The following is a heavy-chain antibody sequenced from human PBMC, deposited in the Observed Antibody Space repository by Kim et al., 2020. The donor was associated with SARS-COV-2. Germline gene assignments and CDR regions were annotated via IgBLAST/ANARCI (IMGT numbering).Heavy chain of an antibody. D-gene: IGHD6-19*01. Sequence: GGSLRLSCAASGFTFSSYGMHWVRQAPGKGLEWVAVIWYDGSNKYYADSVKGRFTISRDNSKNTLYLQMNSLRAEDTAVYYCARVQRTYSSGWLDYWGQGTLVTVSS. CDR1: GFTFSSYG. J-gene: IGHJ4*02. CDR2: IWYDGSNK. V-gene: IGHV3-33*01. CDR3: ARVQRTYSSGWLDY.